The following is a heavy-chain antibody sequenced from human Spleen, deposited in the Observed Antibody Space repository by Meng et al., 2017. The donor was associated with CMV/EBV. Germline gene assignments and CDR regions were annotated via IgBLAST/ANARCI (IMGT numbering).Heavy chain of an antibody. D-gene: IGHD4-11*01. V-gene: IGHV1-46*01. J-gene: IGHJ6*02. Sequence: ASVKVSCKVSGYSLIELSMHWVRQAPGQGLEWMGIINPSGGSTSYAQKFQGRVTMTRDTSTSTVYMELSSLRSEDTAVYYCARISTVTYGMDVWGQGTTVTVSS. CDR3: ARISTVTYGMDV. CDR2: INPSGGST. CDR1: GYSLIELS.